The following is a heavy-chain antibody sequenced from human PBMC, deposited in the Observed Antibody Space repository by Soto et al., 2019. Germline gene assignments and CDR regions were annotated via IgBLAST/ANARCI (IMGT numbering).Heavy chain of an antibody. CDR1: GGSINSGGYY. CDR2: IDYSGYT. D-gene: IGHD2-2*01. V-gene: IGHV4-31*03. J-gene: IGHJ4*02. Sequence: VQLQESGPGLVKPSQTLSLTCTVSGGSINSGGYYWIWIRQHPGKGLEWIGHIDYSGYTSYNPSLKCRLTVSVDSSKNQCSLWLTSVTAADSALYYCAISHCRSTNCRYYFDYWGQGNLVTGSS. CDR3: AISHCRSTNCRYYFDY.